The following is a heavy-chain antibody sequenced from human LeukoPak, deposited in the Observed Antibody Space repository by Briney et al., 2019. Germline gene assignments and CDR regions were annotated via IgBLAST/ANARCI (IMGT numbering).Heavy chain of an antibody. D-gene: IGHD4-11*01. J-gene: IGHJ4*02. CDR3: AREASSSNYFDY. CDR1: GPTFANYG. V-gene: IGHV3-20*04. CDR2: INWNGGST. Sequence: GRSLRLSCAPSGPTFANYGRSWVRHAAGKGLEWDSGINWNGGSTGYADSVEGRVTISRDNAKNSLYLQMNSLRAEDTAVYYCAREASSSNYFDYWGQGTLVTVSS.